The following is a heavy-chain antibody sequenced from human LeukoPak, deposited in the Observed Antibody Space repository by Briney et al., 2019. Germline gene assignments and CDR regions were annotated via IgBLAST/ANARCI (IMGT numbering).Heavy chain of an antibody. V-gene: IGHV4-34*01. CDR2: INDSGRT. J-gene: IGHJ5*02. CDR3: ARDLKFFWFDP. Sequence: PSETLSLTCAVYGGSFSVYYWSGMREPPGRGREWMGEINDSGRTNYNPSLKSRVTISVDTSKNQFSLELTSVTAADTAVYYCARDLKFFWFDPWGQGTLVPVSS. CDR1: GGSFSVYY.